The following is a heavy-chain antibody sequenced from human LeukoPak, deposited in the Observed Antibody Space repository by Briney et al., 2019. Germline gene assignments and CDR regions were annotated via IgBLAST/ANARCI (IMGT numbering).Heavy chain of an antibody. D-gene: IGHD6-13*01. CDR3: ARDRREQQLTSDAFDI. V-gene: IGHV3-21*01. CDR1: GFTFSSYS. CDR2: ISSSSSYI. Sequence: GGSLRLSCAASGFTFSSYSMNWVRQAPGKGLEWVSSISSSSSYIYYADSVKGRFTISRDNAKNSLYLQMNSLRAEDTAVYYCARDRREQQLTSDAFDIWGQGTVVTVSS. J-gene: IGHJ3*02.